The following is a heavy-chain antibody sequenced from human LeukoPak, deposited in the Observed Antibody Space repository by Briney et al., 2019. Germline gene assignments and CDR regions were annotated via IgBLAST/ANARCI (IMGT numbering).Heavy chain of an antibody. Sequence: GGSLRLSCAASGFTFSDYWMTWVRQAPGRGLEWVAVIKQDGSDKYYVDSLKGRFTISRDNAKNLLYLQMNSLRAEDTAVYYCARGVPTGVDYFDYWGQGTLVTVSS. V-gene: IGHV3-7*01. J-gene: IGHJ4*02. CDR3: ARGVPTGVDYFDY. CDR1: GFTFSDYW. D-gene: IGHD2-8*02. CDR2: IKQDGSDK.